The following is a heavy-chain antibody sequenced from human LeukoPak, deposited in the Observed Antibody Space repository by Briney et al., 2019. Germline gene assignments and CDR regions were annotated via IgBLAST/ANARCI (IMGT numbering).Heavy chain of an antibody. Sequence: GGSLRLSCVASGFTFDDYAMHWVRQAPGKGLEWVSGISWNSGSIGYADSVKGRFTISRDNAKNSLYLQMNSLRAEDTALYYCAKALLSGSGSYPFDYWGQGTLVTVSS. D-gene: IGHD3-10*01. J-gene: IGHJ4*02. CDR3: AKALLSGSGSYPFDY. V-gene: IGHV3-9*01. CDR2: ISWNSGSI. CDR1: GFTFDDYA.